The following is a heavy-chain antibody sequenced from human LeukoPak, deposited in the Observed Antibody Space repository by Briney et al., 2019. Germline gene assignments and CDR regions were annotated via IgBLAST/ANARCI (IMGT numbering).Heavy chain of an antibody. V-gene: IGHV4-4*02. J-gene: IGHJ4*02. CDR3: ARHIVGATTFGE. Sequence: SGTLSLTCAISGASISSSDWCTWVRQPPGKGLEWIGEIYHSGSTNYNPSLKSRVTISMDKSDNQFSLNLSSVTAADTAVYYCARHIVGATTFGEWGQGTLVTVSS. D-gene: IGHD1-26*01. CDR1: GASISSSDW. CDR2: IYHSGST.